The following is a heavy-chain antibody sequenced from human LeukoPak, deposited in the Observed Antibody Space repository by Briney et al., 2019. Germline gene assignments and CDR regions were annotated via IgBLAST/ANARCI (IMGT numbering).Heavy chain of an antibody. Sequence: ASVKVSCKASEYTFTGYYMHWVRQAPGQGLEWMGWINPNSGGTNYAQKFQGRVTMTRDTSISTAYMELSRLRSDDTAVYYCATLYSSSWSDYYYYGMDVWGQGTTVTVSS. CDR1: EYTFTGYY. CDR3: ATLYSSSWSDYYYYGMDV. V-gene: IGHV1-2*02. D-gene: IGHD6-13*01. J-gene: IGHJ6*02. CDR2: INPNSGGT.